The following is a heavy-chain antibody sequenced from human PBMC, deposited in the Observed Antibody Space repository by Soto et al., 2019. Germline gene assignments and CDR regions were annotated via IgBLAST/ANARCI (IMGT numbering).Heavy chain of an antibody. Sequence: QVQLVQSGAEVKKPGASVKVSCKASGYTFTSYGISWVRQAPGQGLEWMGWISAYNGNTNYAQKLQGRVTMTTDTSTSTVYMELRSLRSDDTAVYYCARDQVYYGSGSHQGYWGQGTLVTVSS. CDR1: GYTFTSYG. V-gene: IGHV1-18*01. CDR2: ISAYNGNT. J-gene: IGHJ4*02. D-gene: IGHD3-10*01. CDR3: ARDQVYYGSGSHQGY.